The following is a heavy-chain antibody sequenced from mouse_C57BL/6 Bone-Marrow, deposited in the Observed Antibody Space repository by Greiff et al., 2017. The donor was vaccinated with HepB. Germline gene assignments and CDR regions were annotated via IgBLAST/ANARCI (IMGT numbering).Heavy chain of an antibody. V-gene: IGHV1-82*01. D-gene: IGHD4-1*01. CDR3: ARDWDDYFDY. Sequence: QVLLKESGPELVKPGASVKISRKASGYAFSSSWLNWVKQRPGKGLEWIGRIYPGDGDTNYNGKFKGKATLTADKSSSTAYMQLSSLTSEDSAVYFCARDWDDYFDYWSQGTALTVTS. J-gene: IGHJ2*01. CDR1: GYAFSSSW. CDR2: IYPGDGDT.